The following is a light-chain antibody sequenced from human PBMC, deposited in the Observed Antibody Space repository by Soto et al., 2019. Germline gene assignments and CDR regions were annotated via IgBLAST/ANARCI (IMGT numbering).Light chain of an antibody. CDR2: DAS. CDR3: QQYGSPVT. Sequence: EIVFTQSPGTLSVSSGAGATLSCRASQFVTSGHLAWYEQKPGQAPSLLIYDASTRATGIPDRFSVIGSGTDSSLTIRRLEPEEFAVYYCQQYGSPVTFGQGTRLEIK. J-gene: IGKJ5*01. CDR1: QFVTSGH. V-gene: IGKV3-20*01.